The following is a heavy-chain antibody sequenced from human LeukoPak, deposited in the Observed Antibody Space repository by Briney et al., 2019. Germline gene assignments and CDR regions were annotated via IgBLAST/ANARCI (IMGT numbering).Heavy chain of an antibody. CDR3: AKAGRGYSYGYLRFDP. J-gene: IGHJ5*02. D-gene: IGHD5-18*01. Sequence: GGSLRLPCAASGFTFSSYAMSWVRQAPGKGLEWVSAISGSGGSTYYADSVKGRFTISRDNSKNTLYLQMNSLGAEDTAVYYCAKAGRGYSYGYLRFDPWGQGTLVTVSS. V-gene: IGHV3-23*01. CDR2: ISGSGGST. CDR1: GFTFSSYA.